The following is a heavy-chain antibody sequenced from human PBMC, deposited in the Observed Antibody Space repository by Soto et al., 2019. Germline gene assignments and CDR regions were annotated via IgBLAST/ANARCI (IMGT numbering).Heavy chain of an antibody. CDR3: ARGGLVVVFNDVFEF. Sequence: PGASQTLCLSACGVPVCSYWMSWVRQAPVKGLEWVANIKQDGSVKYYVDSVKGRFTISRDNAKNSLYLQMNSLRAEDTAVYYCARGGLVVVFNDVFEFWGQGTMVTVSS. CDR2: IKQDGSVK. J-gene: IGHJ3*01. V-gene: IGHV3-7*03. CDR1: GVPVCSYW. D-gene: IGHD3-22*01.